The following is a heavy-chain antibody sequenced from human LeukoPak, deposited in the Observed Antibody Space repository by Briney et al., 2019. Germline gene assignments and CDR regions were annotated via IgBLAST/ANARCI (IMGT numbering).Heavy chain of an antibody. V-gene: IGHV4-59*12. J-gene: IGHJ4*02. CDR3: AKLFSERRYDFWSGYSDY. D-gene: IGHD3-3*01. CDR1: GGSISSYY. Sequence: SETLSLTCTVTGGSISSYYWSWIRQPPGKGLEWIGYIYYSGSTNYNPSLKSRVTISVDTSKNQFSLKLSSVTAEDTAVYYCAKLFSERRYDFWSGYSDYWGQGTLVTVSS. CDR2: IYYSGST.